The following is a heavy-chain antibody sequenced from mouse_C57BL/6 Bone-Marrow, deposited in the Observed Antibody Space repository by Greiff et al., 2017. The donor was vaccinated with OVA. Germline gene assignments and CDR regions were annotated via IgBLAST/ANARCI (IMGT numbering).Heavy chain of an antibody. CDR1: GYTFTSYW. CDR2: IDPSDSET. Sequence: QVQLQQPGAELVRPGSSVKLSCKASGYTFTSYWMHWVKQRPIHGLEWIGNIDPSDSETHYNQKFKDKATLTVDKSSSTAYMQLSSLTSEDSAVYYCARWGFLLLYFDYWGQGTTLTVSS. CDR3: ARWGFLLLYFDY. D-gene: IGHD1-1*01. V-gene: IGHV1-52*01. J-gene: IGHJ2*01.